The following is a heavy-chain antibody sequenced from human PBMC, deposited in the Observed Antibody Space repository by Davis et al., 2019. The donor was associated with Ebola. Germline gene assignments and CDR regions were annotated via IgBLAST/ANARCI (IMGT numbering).Heavy chain of an antibody. Sequence: GGSLRLSCAASGFSFSDHYMSWIRQAPGKGLEWVSYISSSGTPINYADSVKGRFTISRDNAKNSLYLQMNSLRAEDTAVYYCARDLGGMATILSSGFDYWGQGTLVTVSS. V-gene: IGHV3-11*04. D-gene: IGHD5-24*01. CDR3: ARDLGGMATILSSGFDY. J-gene: IGHJ4*02. CDR2: ISSSGTPI. CDR1: GFSFSDHY.